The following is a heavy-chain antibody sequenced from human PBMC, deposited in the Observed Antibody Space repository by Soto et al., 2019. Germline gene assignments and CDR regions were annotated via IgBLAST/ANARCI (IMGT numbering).Heavy chain of an antibody. CDR2: ISAYNANT. J-gene: IGHJ4*02. V-gene: IGHV1-18*01. CDR3: ARDRLGATGDY. CDR1: GYTFTSYG. Sequence: ASVKVSCKASGYTFTSYGISWVRQAPGQGLEWMGWISAYNANTNYAQKLQGRVTMTTDTSTSTSYMELRSLRSDDTAVYFCARDRLGATGDYWGQRTLVTVS. D-gene: IGHD1-26*01.